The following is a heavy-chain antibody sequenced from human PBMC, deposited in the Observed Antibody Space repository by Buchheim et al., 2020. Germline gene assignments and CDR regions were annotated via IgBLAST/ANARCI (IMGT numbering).Heavy chain of an antibody. CDR1: GFTFSSYS. Sequence: EVQLVESGGGLVKPGGSLRLSCAASGFTFSSYSMNWVRQAPGKGLEWASSISSSSSYINYADSVKGRFTISRDNAKNSLYLQMNSLRAEDTAVYYCARAPLDVVVVAATQEDYWGQGTL. CDR3: ARAPLDVVVVAATQEDY. D-gene: IGHD2-15*01. J-gene: IGHJ4*02. V-gene: IGHV3-21*01. CDR2: ISSSSSYI.